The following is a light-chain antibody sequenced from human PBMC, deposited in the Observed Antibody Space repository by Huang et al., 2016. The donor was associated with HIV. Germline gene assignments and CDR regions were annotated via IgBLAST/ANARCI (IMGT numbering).Light chain of an antibody. CDR2: DAS. CDR1: QDISNH. J-gene: IGKJ5*01. Sequence: DIQMTQSPSSLSASVGDRVTITCQARQDISNHLKWYQQKPGKAPKLLIYDASNLVRGVPSSFSGSGSGTDFTFTISSVQPEDFATYYCQQYNNLPITFGQGTRLDIE. V-gene: IGKV1-33*01. CDR3: QQYNNLPIT.